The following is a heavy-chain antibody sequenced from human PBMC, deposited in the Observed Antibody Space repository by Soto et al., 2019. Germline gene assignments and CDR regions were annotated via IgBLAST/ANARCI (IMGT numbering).Heavy chain of an antibody. J-gene: IGHJ4*02. V-gene: IGHV3-33*01. D-gene: IGHD2-15*01. CDR2: IWYDGSNK. CDR3: ARGYCSGGSCYNHFDY. Sequence: QVQLLESGGGLVQPGRSLRLSCAASGFTFSSYGMHWVRQAPGKGLEWVAVIWYDGSNKYYADSVKGRFTISRDNSKNTLYLQMNSLRAEDTAVYYCARGYCSGGSCYNHFDYWGQGTLVTVSS. CDR1: GFTFSSYG.